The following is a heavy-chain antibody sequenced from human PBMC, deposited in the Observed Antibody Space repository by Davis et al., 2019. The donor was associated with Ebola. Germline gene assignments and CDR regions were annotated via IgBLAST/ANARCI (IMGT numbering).Heavy chain of an antibody. CDR2: FDPEDGET. J-gene: IGHJ4*02. CDR3: ARAQFPTTSDH. D-gene: IGHD1-1*01. Sequence: PSVKVSCKVSGYTLTELSMHWVRQTPGKGLEWMGGFDPEDGETVYAQKFQGRGTMTEDTSTDTAYMEVGSLRSDDTAVYYCARAQFPTTSDHWGQGTLVTVSS. CDR1: GYTLTELS. V-gene: IGHV1-24*01.